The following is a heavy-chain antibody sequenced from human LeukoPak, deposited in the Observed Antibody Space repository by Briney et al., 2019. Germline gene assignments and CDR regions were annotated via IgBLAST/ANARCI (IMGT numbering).Heavy chain of an antibody. CDR3: AKSQGYCSSTSCRPYSSSWPFNY. Sequence: PGGSLRLSCAASGFTFDDYAMHWVRHAPGKGLEWVSLISGDGGSTYYADSVKGRFTISRDNSKNSLYLQMNSLRIEDTALYYCAKSQGYCSSTSCRPYSSSWPFNYWGQGTLVTVSS. CDR2: ISGDGGST. D-gene: IGHD2-2*01. J-gene: IGHJ4*02. V-gene: IGHV3-43*02. CDR1: GFTFDDYA.